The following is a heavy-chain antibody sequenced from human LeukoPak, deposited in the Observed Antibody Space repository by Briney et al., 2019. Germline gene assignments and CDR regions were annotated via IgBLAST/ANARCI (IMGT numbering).Heavy chain of an antibody. CDR3: AREWDYHSSGYYYYY. D-gene: IGHD3-22*01. Sequence: GASVKVSCKTSGGTFSSYALSWARQAPGQGLEWMGGITPLFGTAKYTQKFQGRVTITADESTSTAYMELRSLRSEDTAVYYCAREWDYHSSGYYYYYWGQGTLVTVSS. V-gene: IGHV1-69*13. CDR1: GGTFSSYA. J-gene: IGHJ4*02. CDR2: ITPLFGTA.